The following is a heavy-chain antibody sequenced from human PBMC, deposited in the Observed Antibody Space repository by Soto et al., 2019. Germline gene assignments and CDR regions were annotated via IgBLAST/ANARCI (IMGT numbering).Heavy chain of an antibody. D-gene: IGHD3-3*01. V-gene: IGHV3-30*03. CDR1: GFTFSDYG. J-gene: IGHJ4*02. CDR3: ATMERLFDY. CDR2: ISYDGSDK. Sequence: QLQLVKSGGGVIQPGRSLRLSCAASGFTFSDYGMHWVRQAPGTGLEWVAVISYDGSDKYYADSVKGRFTISRDNSKNRLYLQMNSLRAEDTAVYYCATMERLFDYWGQGTLVTVSS.